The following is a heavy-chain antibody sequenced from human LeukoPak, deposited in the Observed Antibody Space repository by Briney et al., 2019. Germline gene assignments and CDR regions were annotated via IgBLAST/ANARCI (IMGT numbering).Heavy chain of an antibody. CDR1: RFTFSSYE. D-gene: IGHD1-26*01. CDR2: ISSGGRTI. CDR3: ARSSYFDY. V-gene: IGHV3-48*03. Sequence: GGSLRLSCAASRFTFSSYEMNWVRQAPGKGLEWVSYISSGGRTIYYADSVKGRFTISRENAKNSLYLQMNSLRAEDTAVYYCARSSYFDYWGQGTLVAVSS. J-gene: IGHJ4*02.